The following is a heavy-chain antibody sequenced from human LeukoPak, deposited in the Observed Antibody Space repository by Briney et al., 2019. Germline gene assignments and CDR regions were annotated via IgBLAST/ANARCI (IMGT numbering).Heavy chain of an antibody. Sequence: GGSLRLSCAASGFSVTNNYITWVRQAPGKGLEWVSVMYTGGTPYYADSVKGRFTISRDISKDTLYLQMTSLRAEDTAVYYYARGAATGPTLGFDYWGQGTLVTVSS. CDR2: MYTGGTP. CDR1: GFSVTNNY. D-gene: IGHD6-13*01. V-gene: IGHV3-53*01. CDR3: ARGAATGPTLGFDY. J-gene: IGHJ4*02.